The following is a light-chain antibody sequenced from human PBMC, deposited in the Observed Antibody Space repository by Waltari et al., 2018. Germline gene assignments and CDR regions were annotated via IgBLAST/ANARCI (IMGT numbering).Light chain of an antibody. CDR2: HAS. CDR1: QSVRIY. V-gene: IGKV3-20*01. J-gene: IGKJ1*01. CDR3: QQYVESPAT. Sequence: EIVLTQSPGTVSLSPGDRATLSCRASQSVRIYLAWYQQKPGQAPRLLIYHASTRATGSPDRFSASGSGTDFSLTISRLEPEDFAMYYCQQYVESPATFGQGTKVEIK.